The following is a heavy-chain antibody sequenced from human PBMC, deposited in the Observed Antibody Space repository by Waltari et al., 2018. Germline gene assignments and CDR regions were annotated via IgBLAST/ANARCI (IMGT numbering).Heavy chain of an antibody. CDR3: ARDKGYSSSWYWFDP. D-gene: IGHD6-13*01. V-gene: IGHV1-2*02. J-gene: IGHJ5*02. Sequence: QVQLVQSGAEVKKPGASVKVSCKASGYTFTGYYMHWVRQAPGQGLEWMGWINPNSGGTNYAQKCQGRVTMTRDTSISTAYMELSRLRSDDTAVYYCARDKGYSSSWYWFDPWGQGTLVTVSS. CDR1: GYTFTGYY. CDR2: INPNSGGT.